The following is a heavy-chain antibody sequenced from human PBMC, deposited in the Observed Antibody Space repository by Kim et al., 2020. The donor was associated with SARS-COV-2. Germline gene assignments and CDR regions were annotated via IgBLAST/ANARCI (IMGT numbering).Heavy chain of an antibody. Sequence: SETLSLTCAVYGGSFSGYYWSWIRQPPGKGLEWIGEINHSGSTNYNPSLKSRVTISVDTSKNQFSLKLSSVTAADTAVYYCARDIVVVPAALLRKHGSGWFDPWGQGTLVTVSS. CDR1: GGSFSGYY. CDR2: INHSGST. V-gene: IGHV4-34*01. CDR3: ARDIVVVPAALLRKHGSGWFDP. J-gene: IGHJ5*02. D-gene: IGHD2-2*01.